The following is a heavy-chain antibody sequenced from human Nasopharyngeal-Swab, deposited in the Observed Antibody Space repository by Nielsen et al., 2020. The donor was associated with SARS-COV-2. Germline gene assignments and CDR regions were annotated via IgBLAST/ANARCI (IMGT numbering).Heavy chain of an antibody. CDR3: ARDSAYYYDSSGYRYDAFDI. D-gene: IGHD3-22*01. V-gene: IGHV3-33*01. Sequence: GESLKISCAASGFTFSSYGMHWVRQAPGKGLEWVAVIWYDGSNKYYADSVKGRFTISRDNSKNTLYLQMNSLRAEDTAVYYCARDSAYYYDSSGYRYDAFDIWGQGTMVTVSS. J-gene: IGHJ3*02. CDR1: GFTFSSYG. CDR2: IWYDGSNK.